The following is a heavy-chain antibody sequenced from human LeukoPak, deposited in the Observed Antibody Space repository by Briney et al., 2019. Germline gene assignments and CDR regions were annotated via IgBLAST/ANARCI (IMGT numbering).Heavy chain of an antibody. J-gene: IGHJ4*02. CDR3: TTSRAGTTKDC. Sequence: KPGGSLRLSCAASGFTFYSVWMSWVRQAPGKGLEWVGRIKSKTDGGTTDYAAPVKGRFTVSRDDSKNTLYLQMNSLKTEDTGVYYCTTSRAGTTKDCWGQGTLVTVSS. V-gene: IGHV3-15*01. CDR2: IKSKTDGGTT. D-gene: IGHD1-26*01. CDR1: GFTFYSVW.